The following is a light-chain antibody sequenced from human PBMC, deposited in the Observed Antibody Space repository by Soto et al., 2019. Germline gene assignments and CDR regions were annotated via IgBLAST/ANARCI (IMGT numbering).Light chain of an antibody. CDR3: QQYGSSSFT. CDR1: QSVSSSY. V-gene: IGKV3-20*01. J-gene: IGKJ3*01. Sequence: EIVLTQSPGTLSSSPGERATLSCRASQSVSSSYLAWYQQKPGQAPRLLIYGASSRATGIPDRFSGSGSRTDFTLTISRLEPEDFAVYYCQQYGSSSFTFGPGTKVDIK. CDR2: GAS.